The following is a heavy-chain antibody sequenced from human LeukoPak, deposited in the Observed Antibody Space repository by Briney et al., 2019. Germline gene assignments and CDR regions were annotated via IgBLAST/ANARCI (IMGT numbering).Heavy chain of an antibody. CDR1: GFHFSSYG. Sequence: PGGSLRLSCAASGFHFSSYGMHWVRQAPGKGLEWVAVTWYDGSNKYYADSVKGRFTISRDNSKNTLYLQMNSLRAEDTAVYYCAGYGHNAGGMWFGEPIDYWGQGTLVTVSS. CDR3: AGYGHNAGGMWFGEPIDY. J-gene: IGHJ4*02. CDR2: TWYDGSNK. D-gene: IGHD3-10*01. V-gene: IGHV3-30*02.